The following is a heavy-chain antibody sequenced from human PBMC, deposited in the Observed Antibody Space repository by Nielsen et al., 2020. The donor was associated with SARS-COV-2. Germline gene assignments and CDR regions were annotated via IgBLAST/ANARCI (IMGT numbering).Heavy chain of an antibody. CDR2: IDHRGNT. Sequence: SETLSLTCGVSGGSFFGYSWTWIRQSPGKGLEWIGDIDHRGNTHSRSSLESRVSIFRDTSKSQVSLRLSFVTAADTAVYFCARGHDGGTYYHYYLDVWGRGTTVTVSS. J-gene: IGHJ6*03. CDR3: ARGHDGGTYYHYYLDV. D-gene: IGHD3-3*02. V-gene: IGHV4-34*01. CDR1: GGSFFGYS.